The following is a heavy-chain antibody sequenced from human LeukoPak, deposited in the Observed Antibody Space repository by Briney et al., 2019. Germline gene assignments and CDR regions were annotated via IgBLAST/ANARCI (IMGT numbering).Heavy chain of an antibody. CDR1: GYTFTSYD. V-gene: IGHV1-8*01. J-gene: IGHJ5*02. D-gene: IGHD6-13*01. CDR2: MNPNSGNT. CDR3: ARGRNDLGGNSSSWYFLSPRKQKNWFDP. Sequence: ASVKVSCKASGYTFTSYDINWVRQATGQGLEWMGWMNPNSGNTGYAQKFQGRVTMTRNTSISTAYMELSSLRSEDTAVYYCARGRNDLGGNSSSWYFLSPRKQKNWFDPWGQGTLVTVSS.